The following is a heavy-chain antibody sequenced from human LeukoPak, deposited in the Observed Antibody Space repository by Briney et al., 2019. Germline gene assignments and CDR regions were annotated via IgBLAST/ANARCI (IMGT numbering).Heavy chain of an antibody. CDR3: ARSHSSSWYDEGFDP. Sequence: SVKVSCKASGGTFSSYAISWVRQAPGQGLEWMGGIIPIFGTANYAQKFQGRVTLTADESTSTAYMELSSLRSEDTAVYYCARSHSSSWYDEGFDPWGQGTLVTVSS. V-gene: IGHV1-69*13. D-gene: IGHD6-13*01. CDR1: GGTFSSYA. CDR2: IIPIFGTA. J-gene: IGHJ5*02.